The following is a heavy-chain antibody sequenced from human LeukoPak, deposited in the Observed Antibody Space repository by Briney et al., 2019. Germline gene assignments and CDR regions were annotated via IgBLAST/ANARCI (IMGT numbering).Heavy chain of an antibody. D-gene: IGHD3-3*01. CDR3: ARTIFLQHYYYYYYMDV. CDR2: MNPNSGNT. V-gene: IGHV1-8*01. CDR1: GYTFTSYD. J-gene: IGHJ6*03. Sequence: ASVKVSCKASGYTFTSYDINWVRQATGQGLEWMGWMNPNSGNTGYAQKFQGRVTMTRNTSISTAYMELSSLRSEDTAVYYCARTIFLQHYYYYYYMDVWGKGTTVTISS.